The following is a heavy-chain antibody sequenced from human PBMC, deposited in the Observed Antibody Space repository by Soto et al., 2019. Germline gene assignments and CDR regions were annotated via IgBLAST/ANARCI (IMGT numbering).Heavy chain of an antibody. CDR3: ARGPSGAKVDS. D-gene: IGHD3-16*01. CDR2: IYNGGST. J-gene: IGHJ4*02. V-gene: IGHV4-30-4*01. CDR1: GGSISTVNYW. Sequence: QVQLQESGPGLVKPSQTLFLTCTVSGGSISTVNYWWSWTRQSAAMGLEWIGHIYNGGSTYNNPSLESRVTMSVYTSKNQPSLTLSSVSAADTAVYYCARGPSGAKVDSWGQGTQVTVSS.